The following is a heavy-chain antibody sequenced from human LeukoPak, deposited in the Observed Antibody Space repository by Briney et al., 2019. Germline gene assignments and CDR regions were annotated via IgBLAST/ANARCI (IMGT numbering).Heavy chain of an antibody. CDR2: IYHSGST. V-gene: IGHV4-4*02. CDR1: GGSISSSNW. D-gene: IGHD6-19*01. J-gene: IGHJ4*02. CDR3: ARAGYSSGWLLDY. Sequence: PSETLSLTCAVSGGSISSSNWWSWVRQPPGKGLEWIGEIYHSGSTNYNPSLKSRATISVDTSKNQFSLKLSSVTAADTAVYYCARAGYSSGWLLDYWGQGTLVTVSS.